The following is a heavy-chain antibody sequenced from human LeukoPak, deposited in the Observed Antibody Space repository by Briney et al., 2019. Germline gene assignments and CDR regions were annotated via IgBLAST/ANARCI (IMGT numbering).Heavy chain of an antibody. Sequence: SETLSLTCTVSGGSFSSTSFYWGWIRQPPGKGLEWIGSIYYSGTTYYSPSLKSRVTISVDTSKSQFSLKLSSVTAADTAVYYCARYGSGTYYSSVSDYWGQGTLVTVSS. J-gene: IGHJ4*02. D-gene: IGHD3-10*01. CDR1: GGSFSSTSFY. CDR2: IYYSGTT. V-gene: IGHV4-39*01. CDR3: ARYGSGTYYSSVSDY.